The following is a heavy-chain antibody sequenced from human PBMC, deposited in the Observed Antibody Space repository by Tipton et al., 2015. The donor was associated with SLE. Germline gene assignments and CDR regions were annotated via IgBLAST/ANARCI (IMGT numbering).Heavy chain of an antibody. CDR2: IRYDGSNK. V-gene: IGHV3-30*02. J-gene: IGHJ4*02. CDR1: GFTFSSYG. Sequence: SLRLSCAASGFTFSSYGMHWVRQAPGKGLEWVAFIRYDGSNKCCADSVKGRFTISRDNSKNTLYLQMNSLRAEDTAVYYCAKDLDYYGAGSFFGGQGTLVTVSS. CDR3: AKDLDYYGAGSFF. D-gene: IGHD3-10*01.